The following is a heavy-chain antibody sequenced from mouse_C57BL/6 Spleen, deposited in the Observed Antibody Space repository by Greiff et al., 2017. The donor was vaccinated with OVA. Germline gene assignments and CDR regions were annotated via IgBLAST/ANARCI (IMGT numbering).Heavy chain of an antibody. CDR2: FYPGSGSI. V-gene: IGHV1-62-2*01. CDR1: GYTFTEYT. Sequence: VKLMESGAELVKPGASVKLSCKASGYTFTEYTIHWVKQRSGQGLEWIGWFYPGSGSIKYNEKFKDKATLTADKSSSTVDMELRRLTSEDSAVYFCARHEEDDGFISFAYWGQGTLVTVSA. D-gene: IGHD2-3*01. J-gene: IGHJ3*01. CDR3: ARHEEDDGFISFAY.